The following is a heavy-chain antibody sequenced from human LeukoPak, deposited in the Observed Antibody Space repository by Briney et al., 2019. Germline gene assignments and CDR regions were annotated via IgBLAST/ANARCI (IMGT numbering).Heavy chain of an antibody. J-gene: IGHJ4*02. CDR2: IYHSGST. Sequence: SETLSLTCAVSGYSISSGYYWGWIRQPPGKGLEWIGSIYHSGSTYYNPSLKSRVTISVDTSKNQFSLKLSPVTAADTAVYYCARNSRYSGSYYDDYWGQGTLVTVSP. V-gene: IGHV4-38-2*01. CDR1: GYSISSGYY. CDR3: ARNSRYSGSYYDDY. D-gene: IGHD1-26*01.